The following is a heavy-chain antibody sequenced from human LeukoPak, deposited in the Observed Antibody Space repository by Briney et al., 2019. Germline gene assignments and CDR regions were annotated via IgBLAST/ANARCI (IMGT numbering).Heavy chain of an antibody. CDR3: ARGEWQQLVGTN. Sequence: SETLSLTCTVSGGSISSYYWSWIRHPPGKGLEWIGYIYYSGSTNYNPSLKSRVTISVDTSKDQFSLKLSSVTAADTAVYYCARGEWQQLVGTNWGQGTLVTVSS. V-gene: IGHV4-59*01. D-gene: IGHD6-13*01. CDR2: IYYSGST. J-gene: IGHJ4*02. CDR1: GGSISSYY.